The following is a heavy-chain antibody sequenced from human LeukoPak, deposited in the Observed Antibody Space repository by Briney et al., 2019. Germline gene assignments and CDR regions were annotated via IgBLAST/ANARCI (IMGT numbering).Heavy chain of an antibody. D-gene: IGHD3-22*01. Sequence: ASVKVSCKASGYTFTSYGINWVRQAPGQGLEWVGLITAYNGDTNYAQGVQGRITFTADTSTGTAHMELRSLSSDDTAVYYCALARSGSVAGPSDYWGQGPLVPVSS. V-gene: IGHV1-18*01. J-gene: IGHJ4*02. CDR2: ITAYNGDT. CDR3: ALARSGSVAGPSDY. CDR1: GYTFTSYG.